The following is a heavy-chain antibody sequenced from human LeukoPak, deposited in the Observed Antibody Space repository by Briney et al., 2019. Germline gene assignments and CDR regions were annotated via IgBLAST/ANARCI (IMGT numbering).Heavy chain of an antibody. CDR2: TYYRSKWYN. D-gene: IGHD3-10*01. J-gene: IGHJ5*02. Sequence: SQTLSLTCAISGDSFSSNSAAWNWIRQSPSRGLEWLGRTYYRSKWYNDYAVSVKSRITINPDTSKDQFSLQLNSVTPEDTAVYYCARGGEYGSGSYQLTNWFDPWGQGTLVTVSS. V-gene: IGHV6-1*01. CDR1: GDSFSSNSAA. CDR3: ARGGEYGSGSYQLTNWFDP.